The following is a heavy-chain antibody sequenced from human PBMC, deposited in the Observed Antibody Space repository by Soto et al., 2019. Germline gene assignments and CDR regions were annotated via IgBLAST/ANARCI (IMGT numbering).Heavy chain of an antibody. V-gene: IGHV3-7*03. CDR1: GFTFSNYW. CDR3: AREEGPIRIFGEALSGYLDF. J-gene: IGHJ4*02. CDR2: IKPDGSER. D-gene: IGHD3-3*01. Sequence: GGSLRLSCAISGFTFSNYWMSCVRQAPGKGLEWLASIKPDGSERYYVDSEKGRFTISRDNAKDSLYLQMNTLRGEDTAEYYCAREEGPIRIFGEALSGYLDFWGQGTLVTVSS.